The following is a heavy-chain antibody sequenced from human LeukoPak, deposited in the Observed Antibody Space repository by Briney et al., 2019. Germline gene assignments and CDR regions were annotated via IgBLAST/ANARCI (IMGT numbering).Heavy chain of an antibody. CDR2: IKRQSDGGTP. CDR3: AVHGASYISPFEN. J-gene: IGHJ4*02. D-gene: IGHD4/OR15-4a*01. CDR1: GFTFSSRDW. V-gene: IGHV3-15*01. Sequence: GGSLRLSCVASGFTFSSRDWMTWVRQSPGKGLEWVGRIKRQSDGGTPDYAAPVKGRFSISRDDSGNTLYLQMNSLNTEDTAVYYCAVHGASYISPFENWGQGTLVIVSS.